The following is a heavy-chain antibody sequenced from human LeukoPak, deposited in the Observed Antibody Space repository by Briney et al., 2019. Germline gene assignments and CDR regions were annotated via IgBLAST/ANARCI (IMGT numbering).Heavy chain of an antibody. Sequence: SETLSLTRTVSGGSISGSSCYWGWIRQPPGKGLEWIGSIYYSGSTHYNPSLKSRVTISVDTSKNQFSLKLSSVTAADTAVYYCARDRGWLQFVDAVDIWGQGTMVTVSS. CDR3: ARDRGWLQFVDAVDI. D-gene: IGHD5-24*01. J-gene: IGHJ3*02. CDR1: GGSISGSSCY. V-gene: IGHV4-39*07. CDR2: IYYSGST.